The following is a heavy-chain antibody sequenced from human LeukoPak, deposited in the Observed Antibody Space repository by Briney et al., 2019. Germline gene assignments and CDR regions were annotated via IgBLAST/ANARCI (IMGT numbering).Heavy chain of an antibody. CDR2: ISSSGSTI. V-gene: IGHV3-11*01. D-gene: IGHD2-21*01. CDR3: ARTQLRLFQYIDY. J-gene: IGHJ4*02. CDR1: GFTFSDYY. Sequence: GGSLRLSCAASGFTFSDYYMSWIRQAPGKGLEWVSYISSSGSTIYYADSVKGRFTISRDNAKNPLYLQMNSLRAEDTAVYYCARTQLRLFQYIDYWGQGTLVTVS.